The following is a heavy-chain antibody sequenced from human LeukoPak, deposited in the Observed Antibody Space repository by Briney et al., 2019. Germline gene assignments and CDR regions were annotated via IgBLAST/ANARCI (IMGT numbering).Heavy chain of an antibody. CDR2: IYYSGTT. V-gene: IGHV4-39*01. CDR1: GGSISRSSYY. Sequence: ASETLSLTCSVSGGSISRSSYYWGWIRQPPGKGLQWIGSIYYSGTTYYSPSLKSRVTISVDTSKNQFSLKLSSVTAADTAVYYCARSVDSSDYWGKGTLVTVSS. D-gene: IGHD5-12*01. CDR3: ARSVDSSDY. J-gene: IGHJ4*02.